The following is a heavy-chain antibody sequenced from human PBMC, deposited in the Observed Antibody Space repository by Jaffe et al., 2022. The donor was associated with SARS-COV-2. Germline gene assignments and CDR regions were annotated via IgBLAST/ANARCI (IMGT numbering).Heavy chain of an antibody. V-gene: IGHV4-61*02. CDR2: IYPSGST. D-gene: IGHD6-6*01. CDR3: ARVPWGSSSLVDP. CDR1: GGSINSGNFY. Sequence: QVQLQESGPGLVKPSQTLSLTCTVSGGSINSGNFYWSWIRQPAGKGLEWIGRIYPSGSTRYSPSFKSRVTISVDTSKNQFSLKLSSVTAADTAVYYCARVPWGSSSLVDPWGHGTLVTVSS. J-gene: IGHJ5*02.